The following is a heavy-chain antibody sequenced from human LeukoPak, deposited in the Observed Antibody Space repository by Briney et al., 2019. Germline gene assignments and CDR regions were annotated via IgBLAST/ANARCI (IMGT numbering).Heavy chain of an antibody. CDR3: ARVGCRSSSCNVSYYYHYYYMDV. D-gene: IGHD2-2*01. CDR2: INHSGST. Sequence: KPSETLSLTCAVYGGSFSGYYWSWIRQPPGKGLEWIGEINHSGSTHYNPSLKSRVTISVDTSKNQFSLKVTSVTAADTAVYYCARVGCRSSSCNVSYYYHYYYMDVWGKGTTVTVSS. CDR1: GGSFSGYY. V-gene: IGHV4-34*01. J-gene: IGHJ6*03.